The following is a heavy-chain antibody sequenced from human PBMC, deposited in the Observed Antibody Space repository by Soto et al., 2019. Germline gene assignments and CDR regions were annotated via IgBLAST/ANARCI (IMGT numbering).Heavy chain of an antibody. CDR3: ARGGGKYYYEISGHSNHAMDV. D-gene: IGHD3-22*01. CDR1: GAPIRSYC. CDR2: IYDSGNT. V-gene: IGHV4-59*01. J-gene: IGHJ6*02. Sequence: ESLRPTCPVSGAPIRSYCWSWIRQPPGKGLEWIGYIYDSGNTDYNPSLKSRVTISVDTSKNQFSLKLSSVNTADTAVYYCARGGGKYYYEISGHSNHAMDVWGQGTKVTVYS.